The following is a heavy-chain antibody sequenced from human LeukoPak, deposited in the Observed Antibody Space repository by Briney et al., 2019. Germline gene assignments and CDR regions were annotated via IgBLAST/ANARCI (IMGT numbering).Heavy chain of an antibody. D-gene: IGHD3-22*01. CDR3: TTVGDSSGYYYSDPLDY. CDR2: IYRSSNGETT. V-gene: IGHV3-15*01. Sequence: PGGSLRLSCAASGITFSNAWMTWVRQAPGKGLEWVGRIYRSSNGETTDYAAPVKGRFTISRDDSKNTLYLQMNSLKTEDTAVCYCTTVGDSSGYYYSDPLDYWGQGTLVTVSS. CDR1: GITFSNAW. J-gene: IGHJ4*02.